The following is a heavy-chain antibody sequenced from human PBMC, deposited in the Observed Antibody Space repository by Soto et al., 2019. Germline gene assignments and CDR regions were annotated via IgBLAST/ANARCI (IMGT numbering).Heavy chain of an antibody. Sequence: PSETLSLTCPFSGFSISSYYWSWIRQPPGKGLEWIGYIYYSGSTNYNPSLKSRVTISVDTSKNQFSLKLSSVTAADTAVYYCARTLFGWGIWFDPWGQGTLVTVSS. V-gene: IGHV4-59*01. CDR3: ARTLFGWGIWFDP. CDR2: IYYSGST. D-gene: IGHD3-10*02. CDR1: GFSISSYY. J-gene: IGHJ5*02.